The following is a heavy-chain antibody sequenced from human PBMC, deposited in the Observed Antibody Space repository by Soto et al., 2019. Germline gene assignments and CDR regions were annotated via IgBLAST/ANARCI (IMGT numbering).Heavy chain of an antibody. V-gene: IGHV4-59*08. Sequence: WTWIRQTPGKGLEWIGFMYNSGSTHYNPSLKSRVTISLDTSKNQFSLNLRSVTAADTAVYYCASMGYHYGSGSYPLDYWGQGTLVTVSS. D-gene: IGHD3-10*01. CDR3: ASMGYHYGSGSYPLDY. J-gene: IGHJ4*02. CDR2: MYNSGST.